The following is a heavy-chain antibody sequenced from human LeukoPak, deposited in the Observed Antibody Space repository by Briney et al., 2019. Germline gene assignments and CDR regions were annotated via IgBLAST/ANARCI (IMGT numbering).Heavy chain of an antibody. CDR3: ARDTYCGGDCYSGYYYGMDV. D-gene: IGHD2-21*02. CDR2: IIPIFGTA. V-gene: IGHV1-69*13. CDR1: GGTFISYA. Sequence: ASVKVSCKASGGTFISYAISWVRQAPGQGLEWMGGIIPIFGTANYAQKFQGRVTITADESTSTAYMELSSLRSEDTAVYYCARDTYCGGDCYSGYYYGMDVWGQGTTVTVSS. J-gene: IGHJ6*02.